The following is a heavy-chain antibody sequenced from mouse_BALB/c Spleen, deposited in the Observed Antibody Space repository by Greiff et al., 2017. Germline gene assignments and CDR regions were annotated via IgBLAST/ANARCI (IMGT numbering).Heavy chain of an antibody. Sequence: VQLQQPGAELVKPGASVKLSCKASGYTFTSYWMHWVKQRPGQGLEWIGEINPSNGRTNYNEKFKSKATLTVDKSSSTAYMQLSSLTSEDSAVYYCASQATRYGSSTFDYWGQGTTLTVSS. D-gene: IGHD1-1*01. J-gene: IGHJ2*01. V-gene: IGHV1S81*02. CDR3: ASQATRYGSSTFDY. CDR2: INPSNGRT. CDR1: GYTFTSYW.